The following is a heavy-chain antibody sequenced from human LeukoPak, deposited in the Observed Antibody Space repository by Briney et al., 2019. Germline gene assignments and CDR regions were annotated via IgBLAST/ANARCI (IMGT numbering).Heavy chain of an antibody. J-gene: IGHJ6*02. CDR2: IIPILGLA. D-gene: IGHD2/OR15-2a*01. CDR3: ARDFQEAGMDV. CDR1: VGTFSSYA. Sequence: SVKVSCKASVGTFSSYAISWVRQAPGQGLEWMGRIIPILGLANYAQKFQGRVTITADKSTSTAYMELSSLRSEDTAVYYCARDFQEAGMDVWGQGTTVTVSS. V-gene: IGHV1-69*04.